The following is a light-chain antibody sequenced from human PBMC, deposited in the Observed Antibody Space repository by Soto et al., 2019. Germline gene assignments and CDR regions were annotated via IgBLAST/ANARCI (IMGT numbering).Light chain of an antibody. V-gene: IGLV2-14*01. CDR3: SSYTTTTTYV. CDR1: SSDVGGYNY. Sequence: QSALTQPASVSGSPGQSITISCTGTSSDVGGYNYVSWSQHHPGKAPKLMIYEVSHRPSGVSNRFSGSKSGNTASLTISGLQAEDEADYYCSSYTTTTTYVFGTGTKVTVL. J-gene: IGLJ1*01. CDR2: EVS.